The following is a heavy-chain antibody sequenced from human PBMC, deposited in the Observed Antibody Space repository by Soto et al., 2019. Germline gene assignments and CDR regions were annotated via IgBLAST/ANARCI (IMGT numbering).Heavy chain of an antibody. V-gene: IGHV3-21*01. D-gene: IGHD2-15*01. CDR3: ARDCSGGSCYTAAYFFDY. J-gene: IGHJ4*02. CDR2: ISSSSSYI. Sequence: EVQLVESGGGLVQPGGSLRLSCAASGFTFSSYSMNWVRQAPGKGLEWVSSISSSSSYIYYADSVKGRFTISRDNAKNSLYLQMNSLRAEDTAVYYCARDCSGGSCYTAAYFFDYWGQGTLVTVSS. CDR1: GFTFSSYS.